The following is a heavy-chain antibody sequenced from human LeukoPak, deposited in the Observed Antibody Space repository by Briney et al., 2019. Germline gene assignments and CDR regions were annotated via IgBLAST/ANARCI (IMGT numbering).Heavy chain of an antibody. CDR3: ATARYRGSSAFDI. CDR2: ISSSSSTI. V-gene: IGHV3-48*01. Sequence: QSGGSLRLSCAASGFTFSSYSMNWVRQAPGKGLEWVSYISSSSSTIYYADSVKGRFTISRDNAKNSLYLQMNSLRAEDTAVYYCATARYRGSSAFDIWGQGTMVTVSS. D-gene: IGHD3-10*01. J-gene: IGHJ3*02. CDR1: GFTFSSYS.